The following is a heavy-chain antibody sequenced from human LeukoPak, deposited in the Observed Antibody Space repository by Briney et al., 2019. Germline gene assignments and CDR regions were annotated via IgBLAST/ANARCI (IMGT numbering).Heavy chain of an antibody. CDR1: GGSFSGDY. V-gene: IGHV4-34*01. CDR3: ARGGRSGWLKA. J-gene: IGHJ5*02. CDR2: INHSGTT. Sequence: SETLSLTCAVYGGSFSGDYWSWIRQPPGKGLEWIGEINHSGTTNYNTPLKSRGIISVDTSKKQFSLKVSSVTAADTAVYYCARGGRSGWLKAWGQGTLATVSS. D-gene: IGHD6-19*01.